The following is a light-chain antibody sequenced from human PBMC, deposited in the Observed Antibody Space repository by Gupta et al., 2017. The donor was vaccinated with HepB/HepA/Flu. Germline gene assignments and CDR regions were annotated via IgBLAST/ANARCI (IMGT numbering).Light chain of an antibody. J-gene: IGKJ2*03. V-gene: IGKV1-33*01. Sequence: DIQMTQSPSSLSASVGDRVIITCQASQDITNYLNWYQQKPGKAPKLLIYDASNLETGVPSRFSGSGSGTDFTFTISSLQPEDIATYYCQQYEDVPPSFGQGTRLDLK. CDR1: QDITNY. CDR2: DAS. CDR3: QQYEDVPPS.